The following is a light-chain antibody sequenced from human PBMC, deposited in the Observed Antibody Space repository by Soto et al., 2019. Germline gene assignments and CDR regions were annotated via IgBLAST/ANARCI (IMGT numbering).Light chain of an antibody. CDR2: AAS. V-gene: IGKV1-39*01. Sequence: DLQMTQSPSSLSASVGDRVTITCRASQSISNFLNWYQQKPGKAPKLLIYAASTLQSGVPSRFSGSGSGTDFTLTISSLQPEDFATYYCQQSYSTPFVTFGQGTKVEIK. J-gene: IGKJ1*01. CDR1: QSISNF. CDR3: QQSYSTPFVT.